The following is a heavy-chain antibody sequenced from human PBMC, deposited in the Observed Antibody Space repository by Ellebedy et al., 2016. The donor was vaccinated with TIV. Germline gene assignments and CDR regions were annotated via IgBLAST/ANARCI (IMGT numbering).Heavy chain of an antibody. CDR2: IYHRGST. V-gene: IGHV4-4*02. CDR1: GASISSAIW. Sequence: MPSETLSLTFAVSGASISSAIWCSWVRQPPGKGLQWIGEIYHRGSTNYNPSLKRRVTMSVEKSTNQFSLRLTSVTAADTAVYYCARRQAYGDYEYAFDIWGQGTMVTVSS. CDR3: ARRQAYGDYEYAFDI. J-gene: IGHJ3*02. D-gene: IGHD4-17*01.